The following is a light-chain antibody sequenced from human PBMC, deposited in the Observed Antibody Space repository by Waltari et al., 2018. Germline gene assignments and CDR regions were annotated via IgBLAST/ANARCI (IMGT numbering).Light chain of an antibody. CDR3: QQYNNWPPMT. CDR2: GAS. V-gene: IGKV3-15*01. Sequence: EIVMTQSPATLSVSPGERATPSCRASQSVSSNLAWYQQNPGQAPRLLIYGASTRAIGIPARFSGSGSGTEFTLTISSLQSEDSAVYYCQQYNNWPPMTFGQGTKVEIK. CDR1: QSVSSN. J-gene: IGKJ1*01.